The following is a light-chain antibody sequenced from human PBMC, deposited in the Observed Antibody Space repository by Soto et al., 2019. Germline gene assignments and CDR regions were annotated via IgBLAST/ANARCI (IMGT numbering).Light chain of an antibody. J-gene: IGKJ5*01. CDR2: DAS. Sequence: DIQMTQSPSSLSASVGDRVTITCQASQDISNYLNWYQQKPGKAPKLLLYDASNLETGVPSRFSGSGSGTDFTFTISSLQPEDIATYYCQQYDNPSITFGQGTRLEI. V-gene: IGKV1-33*01. CDR3: QQYDNPSIT. CDR1: QDISNY.